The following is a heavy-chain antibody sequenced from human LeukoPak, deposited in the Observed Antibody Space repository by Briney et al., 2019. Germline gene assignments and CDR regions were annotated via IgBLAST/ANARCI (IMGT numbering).Heavy chain of an antibody. V-gene: IGHV3-15*01. J-gene: IGHJ4*02. D-gene: IGHD5-12*01. CDR1: GFTFSNAW. CDR2: IKSKTDGGTT. CDR3: TTEGYSGYDPFDY. Sequence: PGGSLRLSCAASGFTFSNAWMSWVRQAPGKGLEWVGRIKSKTDGGTTGYAAPVKGRFTISRDASKNTLSLQMNSLKTEDTAVYWCTTEGYSGYDPFDYWGEGTLVTVSS.